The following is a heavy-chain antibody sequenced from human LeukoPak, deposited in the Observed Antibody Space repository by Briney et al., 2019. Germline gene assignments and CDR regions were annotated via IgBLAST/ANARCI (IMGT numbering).Heavy chain of an antibody. Sequence: GGSLRLSCAASGFTFSNAWMTWVRQAPGKGLEWVGRIKSYIDGGTIDYAAPVKGRFTISRDDSKNTLYLQMNSLKTEDTAVYYCARSPPPYYDFWSGSFDYWGQGTLVTVSS. CDR1: GFTFSNAW. CDR2: IKSYIDGGTI. V-gene: IGHV3-15*01. D-gene: IGHD3-3*01. J-gene: IGHJ4*02. CDR3: ARSPPPYYDFWSGSFDY.